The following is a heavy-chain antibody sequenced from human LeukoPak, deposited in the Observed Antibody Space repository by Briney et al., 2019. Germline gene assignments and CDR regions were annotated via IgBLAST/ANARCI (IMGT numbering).Heavy chain of an antibody. V-gene: IGHV4-30-2*01. CDR3: ARQRLGGFDY. CDR2: IYHSGST. Sequence: QASETLSLTCAVSGGSISSGGSSWSWIRQPPGKCLEWIGNIYHSGSTYHNPSLKSRVTISVDRSKNQFSLKLRSVTAADTAVYYCARQRLGGFDYWGQGTLVTVSS. D-gene: IGHD6-25*01. J-gene: IGHJ4*02. CDR1: GGSISSGGSS.